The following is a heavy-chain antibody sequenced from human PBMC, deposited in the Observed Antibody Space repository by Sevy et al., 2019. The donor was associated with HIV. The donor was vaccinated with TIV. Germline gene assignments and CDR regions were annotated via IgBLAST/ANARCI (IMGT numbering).Heavy chain of an antibody. V-gene: IGHV3-13*05. CDR2: IGSSGDP. D-gene: IGHD5-12*01. CDR1: GFTFSSYD. J-gene: IGHJ6*02. CDR3: ARSGGYSDNGMDV. Sequence: GGSLRLSCAASGFTFSSYDMHWVRQVTGKGLEWVSVIGSSGDPYYPGSVKGRFTTFRENAKNSVYLQMKSLRAGDTAVYYCARSGGYSDNGMDVWGQGTTVTVSS.